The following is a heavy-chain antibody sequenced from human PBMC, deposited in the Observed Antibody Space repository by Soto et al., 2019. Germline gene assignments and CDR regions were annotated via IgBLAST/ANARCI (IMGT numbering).Heavy chain of an antibody. J-gene: IGHJ4*02. D-gene: IGHD6-13*01. CDR3: ARGPRPSSAGTGAY. CDR2: IDYDGATT. Sequence: GGSLRLSCAASGFAFDSYWMHWVRQVPGEGPVWVSRIDYDGATTTYADSVKGRFTISRDNAKNTLYLQMNSLRAEDTAVYYCARGPRPSSAGTGAYWGQGTLVTVSS. V-gene: IGHV3-74*01. CDR1: GFAFDSYW.